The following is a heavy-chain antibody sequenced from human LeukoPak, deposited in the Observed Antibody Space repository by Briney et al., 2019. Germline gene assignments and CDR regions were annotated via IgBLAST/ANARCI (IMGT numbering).Heavy chain of an antibody. CDR1: GGSISSGSYY. CDR3: AKEAVYYYDSSGYWDFGY. CDR2: IFTSGST. J-gene: IGHJ4*02. V-gene: IGHV4-61*02. Sequence: SETLSLTCTVSGGSISSGSYYWSWIRQPAGKGLEWIGRIFTSGSTDYNPSPKSRVTISVDTSKNQFSLKLSSVTAADTAVYYCAKEAVYYYDSSGYWDFGYWGQGTLVTVSS. D-gene: IGHD3-22*01.